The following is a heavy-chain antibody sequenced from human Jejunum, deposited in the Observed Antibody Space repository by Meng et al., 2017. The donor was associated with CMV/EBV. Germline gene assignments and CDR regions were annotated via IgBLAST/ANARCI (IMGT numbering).Heavy chain of an antibody. J-gene: IGHJ6*02. V-gene: IGHV4-38-2*02. CDR2: IYHGGST. D-gene: IGHD1-1*01. CDR3: ARDRVHFSDDYYYYGMDV. Sequence: YGGWSRQPPGRGLEWIASIYHGGSTYYSPSLKSRVTISVETSKNQFSLSLSSVTAADTAVYYCARDRVHFSDDYYYYGMDVWGLGTTVTVSS. CDR1: Y.